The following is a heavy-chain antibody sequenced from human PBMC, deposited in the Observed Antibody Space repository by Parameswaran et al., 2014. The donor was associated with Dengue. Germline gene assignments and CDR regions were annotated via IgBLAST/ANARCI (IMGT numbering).Heavy chain of an antibody. CDR2: ISSSSSTI. CDR3: ARLPRRVSSSWYYGKGVYWFDP. V-gene: IGHV3-48*02. Sequence: VRQAPGKGLEWVSYISSSSSTIYYADSVKGRFTISRDNAKNSLYLQMNSLRDEDTAVYYCARLPRRVSSSWYYGKGVYWFDPWGQGTLVTVSS. D-gene: IGHD6-13*01. J-gene: IGHJ5*02.